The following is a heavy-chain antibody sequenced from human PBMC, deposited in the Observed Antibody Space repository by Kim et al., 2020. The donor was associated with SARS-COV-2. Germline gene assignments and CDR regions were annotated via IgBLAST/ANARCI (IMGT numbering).Heavy chain of an antibody. CDR2: FDPEDGET. CDR3: ATAPAVAGTGWWFDP. D-gene: IGHD6-19*01. CDR1: GYTLTELS. V-gene: IGHV1-24*01. J-gene: IGHJ5*02. Sequence: ASVNVSCKVSGYTLTELSMHWVRQAPGKGLEWMGGFDPEDGETIYAQKFQGRVTMTEDTSTDTAYMELSSLRSEDTAVYYCATAPAVAGTGWWFDPWGQGTLVTVSS.